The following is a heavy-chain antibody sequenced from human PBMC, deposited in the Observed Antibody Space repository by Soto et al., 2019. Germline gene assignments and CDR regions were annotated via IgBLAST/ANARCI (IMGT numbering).Heavy chain of an antibody. CDR3: ARDTGGITGTTGNDY. J-gene: IGHJ4*02. CDR2: INPSGGST. D-gene: IGHD1-7*01. V-gene: IGHV1-46*01. CDR1: GYTLTSSS. Sequence: ASVKISCKASGYTLTSSSMHWVLQSPGHGLEWMGIINPSGGSTSYAQKFQGRVTMNRDTSTSTVYMELSRLRSEDTAVYYCARDTGGITGTTGNDYWGQGTLVTVS.